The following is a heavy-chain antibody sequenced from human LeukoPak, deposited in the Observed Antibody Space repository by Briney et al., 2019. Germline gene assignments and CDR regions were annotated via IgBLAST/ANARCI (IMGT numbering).Heavy chain of an antibody. Sequence: SETLSLICAVYGGSFSGYYWSWIRQPPGKGLEWIGYIYYSGSTYYNPSLKSRVTISVDTSKNQFSLKLSSVTAADTAVYYCARGEGYWGQGTLVTVSS. V-gene: IGHV4-34*01. CDR3: ARGEGY. CDR1: GGSFSGYY. J-gene: IGHJ4*02. CDR2: IYYSGST.